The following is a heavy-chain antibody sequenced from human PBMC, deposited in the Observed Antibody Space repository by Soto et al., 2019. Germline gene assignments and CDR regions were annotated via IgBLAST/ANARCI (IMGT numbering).Heavy chain of an antibody. Sequence: GRSLRLSCAASGFTFSSYAMHWVRQAPGKGLEWVAVISYDGSNKYYADSVKGRFTISRDNSKNTLYLQMNSLRAEDTAVYYCASQYLAYYHDGMDVWGQGTTVTVS. J-gene: IGHJ6*02. CDR3: ASQYLAYYHDGMDV. V-gene: IGHV3-30-3*01. CDR2: ISYDGSNK. CDR1: GFTFSSYA.